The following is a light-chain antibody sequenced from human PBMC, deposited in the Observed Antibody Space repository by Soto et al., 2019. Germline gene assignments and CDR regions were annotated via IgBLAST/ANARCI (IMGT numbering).Light chain of an antibody. CDR3: QHRSNSPPTWT. CDR2: DAS. J-gene: IGKJ1*01. CDR1: QSIGRY. V-gene: IGKV3-11*02. Sequence: EIVLTQSPATLSLSPGDRATLSCRASQSIGRYLAWYQQKDGQAPRLLIYDASNRATALPARFSGSGSGRYFALTISSLEPEDFAVSFCQHRSNSPPTWTFGQGTKVEIK.